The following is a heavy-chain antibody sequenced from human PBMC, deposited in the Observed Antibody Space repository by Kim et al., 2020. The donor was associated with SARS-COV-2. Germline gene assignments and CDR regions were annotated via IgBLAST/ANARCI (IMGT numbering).Heavy chain of an antibody. V-gene: IGHV4-59*01. CDR3: ARGPYSRPDYVDY. Sequence: SETLSLTCTVSGGSISSSYWSWIRQTPGKELEWVGYIYNSVNTDYNPSLESRVTISIDTSKNQFSLNLNSVTAADTAIYYCARGPYSRPDYVDYWGQGILVTVSS. CDR1: GGSISSSY. J-gene: IGHJ4*02. CDR2: IYNSVNT. D-gene: IGHD2-15*01.